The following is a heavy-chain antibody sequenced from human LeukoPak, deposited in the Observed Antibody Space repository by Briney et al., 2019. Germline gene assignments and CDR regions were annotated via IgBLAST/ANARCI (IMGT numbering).Heavy chain of an antibody. V-gene: IGHV4-34*01. CDR2: INRSGST. CDR1: GGSFSGYY. Sequence: SETLSLTCAVYGGSFSGYYWSWIRQPPGKGLEWIGEINRSGSTNYNPSLKSRVTISVDTSKNQFSLKLSSVTAADTAVYYCARGRIAAAGTGPYYYYGMDVWGQGTTVTVSS. CDR3: ARGRIAAAGTGPYYYYGMDV. D-gene: IGHD6-13*01. J-gene: IGHJ6*02.